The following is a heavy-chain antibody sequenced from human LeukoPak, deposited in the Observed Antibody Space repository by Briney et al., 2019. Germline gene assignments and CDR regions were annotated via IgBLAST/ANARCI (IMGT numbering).Heavy chain of an antibody. CDR2: ISSSSSTI. V-gene: IGHV3-48*04. D-gene: IGHD5-12*01. CDR1: GFTFSSYS. Sequence: GGSLRLSCAASGFTFSSYSMNWVRQAPGKGLEWVSYISSSSSTIYYADSVKGRFTISRDNAKNSLYLQMNSLRAEDTAVYYCARGATQFDYSGQGTLVTVSS. J-gene: IGHJ4*02. CDR3: ARGATQFDY.